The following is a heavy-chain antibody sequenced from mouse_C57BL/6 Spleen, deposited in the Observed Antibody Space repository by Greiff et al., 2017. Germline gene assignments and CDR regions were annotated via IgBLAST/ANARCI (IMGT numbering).Heavy chain of an antibody. CDR3: ARQDPFAY. V-gene: IGHV5-6*01. CDR1: GFTFSSYG. CDR2: ISSGGSYT. Sequence: EVKLQESGGDLVKPGGSLKLSCAASGFTFSSYGMSWVRQTPDKRLEWVATISSGGSYTYYPDSVKGRFTISRDNAKNTLYLQMSSLKSEDTAMYYCARQDPFAYWGQGTLVTVSA. J-gene: IGHJ3*01.